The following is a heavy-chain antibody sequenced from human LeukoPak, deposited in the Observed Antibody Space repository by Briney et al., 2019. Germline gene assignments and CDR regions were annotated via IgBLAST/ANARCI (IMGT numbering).Heavy chain of an antibody. J-gene: IGHJ4*02. Sequence: ASVKVSCKASGYTFTGYYMHSVRQAPGQGLEWMGWITPNSGGTNYAQKFQGRVTKTRDTSIITAYMELSRLRSDDTAVYYCARGGDTIFGVVIILDYWGQGTLVTVSS. D-gene: IGHD3-3*01. V-gene: IGHV1-2*02. CDR1: GYTFTGYY. CDR3: ARGGDTIFGVVIILDY. CDR2: ITPNSGGT.